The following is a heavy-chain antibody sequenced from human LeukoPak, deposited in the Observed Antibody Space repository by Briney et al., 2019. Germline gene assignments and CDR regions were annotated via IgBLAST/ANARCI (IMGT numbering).Heavy chain of an antibody. V-gene: IGHV4-31*03. D-gene: IGHD3-10*01. CDR1: GGSISGGGYY. CDR2: IYYSGST. Sequence: SETLSLTCTVSGGSISGGGYYWSWIRQHPGKGLEWIGYIYYSGSTYYNPSLKSRVTISVDTSKNQFSLKLSSVTAADTAVYYCARARVLLWFGELSNNWFDPWGQGTLVTVSS. CDR3: ARARVLLWFGELSNNWFDP. J-gene: IGHJ5*02.